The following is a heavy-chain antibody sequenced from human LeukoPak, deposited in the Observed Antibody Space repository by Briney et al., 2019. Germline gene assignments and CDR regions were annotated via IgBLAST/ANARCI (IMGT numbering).Heavy chain of an antibody. J-gene: IGHJ4*02. D-gene: IGHD3-22*01. Sequence: ASVKVSCKASGYTFTSYGIIWVRQAPGQGLEWMGWISAYNGNTNYAQKLQGRVTMTTDTSTSTAYMELRSLRSDDTAVYYCARVRLYDSSGYSDYWGQGTLVTVSS. CDR3: ARVRLYDSSGYSDY. CDR2: ISAYNGNT. CDR1: GYTFTSYG. V-gene: IGHV1-18*01.